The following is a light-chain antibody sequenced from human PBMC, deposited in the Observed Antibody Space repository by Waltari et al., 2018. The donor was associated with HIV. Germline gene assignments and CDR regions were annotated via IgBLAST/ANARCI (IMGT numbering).Light chain of an antibody. CDR2: SND. J-gene: IGLJ2*01. CDR3: AAWDDSLRVLI. V-gene: IGLV1-44*01. CDR1: RSNHGSST. Sequence: QSVLTQPPSASGTPGQTVTIHCSGRRSNHGSSTENWYKQFPATAPKLLIYSNDQRPSGVPARFSGSVSGTSASLAISGLQSEDEADYHCAAWDDSLRVLIFGGGTKLTVL.